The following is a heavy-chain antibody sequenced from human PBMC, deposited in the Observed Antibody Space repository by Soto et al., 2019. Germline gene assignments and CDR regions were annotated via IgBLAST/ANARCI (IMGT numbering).Heavy chain of an antibody. J-gene: IGHJ6*02. D-gene: IGHD3-22*01. V-gene: IGHV3-48*02. CDR3: ARYYYDSSGYDGMDV. CDR1: GFTISRST. CDR2: IRYDSSIT. Sequence: RGSLRLSCAASGFTISRSTMKWVRQAPGRGLEWVSHIRYDSSITHYADSVRGRFTVSRDTAKNSLYLQMNGLRDEDTAVYYCARYYYDSSGYDGMDVWGQGTTVTVSS.